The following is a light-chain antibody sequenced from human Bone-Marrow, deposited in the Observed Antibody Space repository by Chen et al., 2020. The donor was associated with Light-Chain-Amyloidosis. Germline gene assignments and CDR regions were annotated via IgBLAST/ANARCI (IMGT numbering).Light chain of an antibody. CDR2: DES. J-gene: IGLJ3*02. CDR3: QVWDRSSDRPV. CDR1: NIGSTS. Sequence: SYVLTQPSSVSVAPGQTATIACGGNNIGSTSVHWYQQTPGQAPLLVVYDESDRPSWSPERLSGSNSGNTATLTISRVEAGDEADYYCQVWDRSSDRPVFGGWTKLTVL. V-gene: IGLV3-21*02.